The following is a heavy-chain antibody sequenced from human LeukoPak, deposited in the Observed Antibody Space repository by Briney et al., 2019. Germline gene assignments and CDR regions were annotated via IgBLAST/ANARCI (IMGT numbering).Heavy chain of an antibody. CDR1: GFTFSIYG. D-gene: IGHD6-19*01. CDR2: ISYDGSNK. J-gene: IGHJ4*02. V-gene: IGHV3-30*18. CDR3: AKDGGSGWSGLGFDY. Sequence: GGSLRLSCAASGFTFSIYGMHWVRQAPGKGLEWVALISYDGSNKYYADSVKGRFTISRDNSKNTLYLQMNSPRAEDTAVYYCAKDGGSGWSGLGFDYWGQGTLVTVSS.